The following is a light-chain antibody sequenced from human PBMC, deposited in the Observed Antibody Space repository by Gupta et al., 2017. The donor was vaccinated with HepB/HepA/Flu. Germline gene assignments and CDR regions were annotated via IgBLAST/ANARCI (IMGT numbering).Light chain of an antibody. Sequence: DIQMTQSPSSLSASIGDRVTITCLANQDISTYLHWYQQKPGKAPNLLIHGASNLQTGVPSRFNGAGSETNFSFTISSLQPEDIATYYCQQEDNLPFTFGGGTRVEIK. CDR2: GAS. CDR1: QDISTY. J-gene: IGKJ4*01. CDR3: QQEDNLPFT. V-gene: IGKV1-33*01.